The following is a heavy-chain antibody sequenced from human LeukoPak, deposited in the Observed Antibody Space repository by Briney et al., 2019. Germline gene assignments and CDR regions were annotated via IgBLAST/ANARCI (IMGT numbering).Heavy chain of an antibody. V-gene: IGHV3-7*01. Sequence: PGGSLRLSCEGSGFTFSNYWMSWVRQAPGKGLEWVANIKTDGSEKYYVDSVKGRFTISRDNAKNSLYLQMNSLRAEVTAVYYCATYSSLNAREFQYWGQGTLVIVSS. CDR2: IKTDGSEK. CDR3: ATYSSLNAREFQY. D-gene: IGHD3-22*01. CDR1: GFTFSNYW. J-gene: IGHJ1*01.